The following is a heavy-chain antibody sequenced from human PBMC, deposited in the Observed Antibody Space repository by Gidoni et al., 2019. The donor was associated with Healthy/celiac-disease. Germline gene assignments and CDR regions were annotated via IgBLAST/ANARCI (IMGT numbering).Heavy chain of an antibody. CDR3: ARDTGFHGTYGDYSY. V-gene: IGHV3-30-3*01. Sequence: QVQLVESGGGVVQPGRSLRLSCAASGFTFSSYAMHWVRQAPGKGLEWVAVISYDGSNKYYADSVKGRFTISRDNSKNTLYLQMNSLRAEDTAVYYCARDTGFHGTYGDYSYWGQGTLVTVSS. D-gene: IGHD4-17*01. CDR2: ISYDGSNK. J-gene: IGHJ4*02. CDR1: GFTFSSYA.